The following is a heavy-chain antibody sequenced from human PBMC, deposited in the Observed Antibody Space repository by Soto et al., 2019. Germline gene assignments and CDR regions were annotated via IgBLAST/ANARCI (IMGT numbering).Heavy chain of an antibody. D-gene: IGHD2-8*01. V-gene: IGHV1-58*01. Sequence: SVKVSRQASGFTFTSSSVQWVRQACGQRLGGVRWIVVGSGNTNYAQKFQERVTITRDMSTSTAYMELSSLRSEDTAVYYCAAGHCTNGVCYKVRIYYYGMDVWGQGTTVTVSS. J-gene: IGHJ6*02. CDR3: AAGHCTNGVCYKVRIYYYGMDV. CDR1: GFTFTSSS. CDR2: IVVGSGNT.